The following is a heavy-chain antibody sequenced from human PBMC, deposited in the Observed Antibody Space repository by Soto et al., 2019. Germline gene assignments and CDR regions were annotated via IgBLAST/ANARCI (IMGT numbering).Heavy chain of an antibody. D-gene: IGHD3-3*01. V-gene: IGHV3-21*01. J-gene: IGHJ6*02. CDR1: GFTFNSYS. Sequence: GGSMRLSCAASGFTFNSYSMNWVRQATGKGLEWVSSISSSSSYIYYADSVKGRFTISRDNAKNSLYLQMNSLRAEDTAVYYCARKRITIFGVATYGMDVWGQGTTVTVSS. CDR3: ARKRITIFGVATYGMDV. CDR2: ISSSSSYI.